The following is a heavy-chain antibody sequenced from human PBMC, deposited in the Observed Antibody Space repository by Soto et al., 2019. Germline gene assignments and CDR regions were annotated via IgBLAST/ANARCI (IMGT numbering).Heavy chain of an antibody. CDR1: GFTFSSYA. CDR2: ISGSGDST. CDR3: ARTWNDFSLNDY. D-gene: IGHD1-1*01. Sequence: EVQLLESGGGLVQPGGSLRISCAASGFTFSSYAMSWVRQAPGTGLGWVSVISGSGDSTNYADSVKGRFTISTDNSKNTLYLQMNSLRAEDTAVYYCARTWNDFSLNDYWGQGTLVTVSS. V-gene: IGHV3-23*01. J-gene: IGHJ4*02.